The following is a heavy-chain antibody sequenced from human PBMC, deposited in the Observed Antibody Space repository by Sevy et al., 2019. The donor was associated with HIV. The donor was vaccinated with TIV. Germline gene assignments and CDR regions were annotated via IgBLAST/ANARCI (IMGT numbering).Heavy chain of an antibody. V-gene: IGHV3-7*01. CDR1: GFTFSSYW. J-gene: IGHJ3*02. Sequence: GGSLRLSCAASGFTFSSYWMSWVRQAPGKGLEWVANIKQDGSEKYYVDSVKGRFTISRDNAKNSRYLQMNSLRAEDTAVYYCAGEELVELLFGAFDIWGQGTMVTVSS. D-gene: IGHD1-26*01. CDR3: AGEELVELLFGAFDI. CDR2: IKQDGSEK.